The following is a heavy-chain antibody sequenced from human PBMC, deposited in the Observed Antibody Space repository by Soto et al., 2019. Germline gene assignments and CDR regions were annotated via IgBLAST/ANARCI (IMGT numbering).Heavy chain of an antibody. Sequence: GGSLRLSCAASGFSFSDCGMHWVRQAPGKGLEWVSYISSSGSTIYYADSVKGRFTISRDNAKNTLYLQMNSLRVEDTAVYYCAKIGSSSSVSLPLVLLDYWGQGALVTAPQ. D-gene: IGHD6-6*01. J-gene: IGHJ4*02. V-gene: IGHV3-48*04. CDR3: AKIGSSSSVSLPLVLLDY. CDR2: ISSSGSTI. CDR1: GFSFSDCG.